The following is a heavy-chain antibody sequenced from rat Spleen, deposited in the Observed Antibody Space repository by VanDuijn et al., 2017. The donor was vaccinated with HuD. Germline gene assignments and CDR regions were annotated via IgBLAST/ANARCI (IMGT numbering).Heavy chain of an antibody. CDR2: MNPDGSST. V-gene: IGHV5-35*01. J-gene: IGHJ3*01. Sequence: SWLNWIRQAPGTGLEWVATMNPDGSSTYYPDTVKGRFVISKDNAKNTGYLQMKNLRSEDTAMYYCARTGFAYWGQGTLVTVSS. CDR1: SW. CDR3: ARTGFAY.